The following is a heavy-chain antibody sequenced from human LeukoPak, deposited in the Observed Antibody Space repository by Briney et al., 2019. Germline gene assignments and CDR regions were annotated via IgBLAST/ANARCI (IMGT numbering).Heavy chain of an antibody. V-gene: IGHV3-23*01. Sequence: GGSLRLSCAASGLTFSSYAMSWVRQAPGKGLEWVSAISGSGGSTYYADSVKGRFTISRDNSKNTLYLQMNSLRAEETAVYYCAKRWGIVVVPAAIGANFDYWGQGTLVTVSS. D-gene: IGHD2-2*02. J-gene: IGHJ4*02. CDR3: AKRWGIVVVPAAIGANFDY. CDR2: ISGSGGST. CDR1: GLTFSSYA.